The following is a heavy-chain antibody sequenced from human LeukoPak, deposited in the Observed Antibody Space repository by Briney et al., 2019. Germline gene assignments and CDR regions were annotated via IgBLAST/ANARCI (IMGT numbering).Heavy chain of an antibody. D-gene: IGHD5-12*01. CDR2: ISGSGGST. V-gene: IGHV3-23*01. J-gene: IGHJ5*02. Sequence: GGSLRLSCVASGYSFSSYGMHWVRQAPGKGLEWVSAISGSGGSTYYADSVKGRFTISRDNSKNTLYLQMNSLRAEDTAVYYCAKDLRVATIRDSGSWGQGTLVTVSS. CDR3: AKDLRVATIRDSGS. CDR1: GYSFSSYG.